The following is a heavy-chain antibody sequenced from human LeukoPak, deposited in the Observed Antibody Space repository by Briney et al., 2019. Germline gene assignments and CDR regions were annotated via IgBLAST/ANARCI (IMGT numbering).Heavy chain of an antibody. CDR2: IYYSGST. D-gene: IGHD6-19*01. CDR3: ARHPSVAGTKGGFDH. V-gene: IGHV4-59*01. Sequence: PSETLSLTCTVSGGSISSSYWTWVRQPPGKALEWIGYIYYSGSTNYSPSLKSRVTISVDTSKNQFSLKLSSVTAADTAVYYCARHPSVAGTKGGFDHWGQGTLVTVSS. CDR1: GGSISSSY. J-gene: IGHJ4*02.